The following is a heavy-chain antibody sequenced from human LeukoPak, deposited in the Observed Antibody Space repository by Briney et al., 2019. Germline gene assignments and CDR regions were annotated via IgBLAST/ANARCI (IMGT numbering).Heavy chain of an antibody. V-gene: IGHV1-69*04. D-gene: IGHD6-6*01. CDR3: ARDFGFRIAAPLGRHWFDP. J-gene: IGHJ5*02. CDR2: IIPILGIA. Sequence: ASVKVSCKASGGTLSSYTISWVRQAPGQGLEWMGRIIPILGIANYAQKFQGRVTITADKSTSTAYMELSSLRSEATAVYYCARDFGFRIAAPLGRHWFDPWGQGTLVTVSS. CDR1: GGTLSSYT.